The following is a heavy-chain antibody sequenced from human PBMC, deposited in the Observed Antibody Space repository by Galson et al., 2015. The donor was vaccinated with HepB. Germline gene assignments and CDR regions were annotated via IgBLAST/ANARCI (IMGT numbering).Heavy chain of an antibody. CDR1: GFTFSSYT. CDR3: ARVGDAYYFGSGSYELDY. V-gene: IGHV3-21*01. Sequence: SLRLSCAASGFTFSSYTMNWVRRAPGKGLEWVSSISRNSIYIYNTDSVKGRFTIYRDNAKNSLYLQINSLRAEDTAVYYCARVGDAYYFGSGSYELDYWGQGTLVTVSS. D-gene: IGHD3-10*01. J-gene: IGHJ4*02. CDR2: ISRNSIYI.